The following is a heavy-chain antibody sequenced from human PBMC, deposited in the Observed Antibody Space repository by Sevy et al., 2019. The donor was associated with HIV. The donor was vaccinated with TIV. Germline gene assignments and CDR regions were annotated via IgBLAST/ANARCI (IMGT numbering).Heavy chain of an antibody. D-gene: IGHD5-18*01. Sequence: GGSLRLSCAASGFTFSGSAMHWVRQASGKGLEWVGRIRSKANSYATAYAASVKGRFTISRDDSKNTAYLQMNSLKTEDTAVYCCTSSVYSYGYDYWGQGTLVTVSS. V-gene: IGHV3-73*01. CDR1: GFTFSGSA. CDR2: IRSKANSYAT. J-gene: IGHJ4*02. CDR3: TSSVYSYGYDY.